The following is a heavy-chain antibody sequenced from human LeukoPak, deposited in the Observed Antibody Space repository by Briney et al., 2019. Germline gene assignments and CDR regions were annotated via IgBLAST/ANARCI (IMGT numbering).Heavy chain of an antibody. V-gene: IGHV4-39*07. CDR3: ARRKGGSYFDY. CDR1: GGSISSSSYY. J-gene: IGHJ4*02. D-gene: IGHD1-26*01. Sequence: PSETLSLTCTVSGGSISSSSYYWGWIRQPPGKGLEWIGSIYYSGSTYYNPSLKSRVTISVDTSKNQFSLKLSSVTAADTAVYYCARRKGGSYFDYWGQGTLVTVSS. CDR2: IYYSGST.